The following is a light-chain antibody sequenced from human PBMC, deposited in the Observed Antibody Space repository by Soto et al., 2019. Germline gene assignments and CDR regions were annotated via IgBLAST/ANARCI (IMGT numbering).Light chain of an antibody. CDR1: QTISGT. J-gene: IGKJ1*01. CDR3: QQYDNWPWT. CDR2: GAS. V-gene: IGKV3-15*01. Sequence: EIVMTQSPAALSVAPCGVATLSCSASQTISGTLAWYQQKPGQAPRLLIHGASTRAPGFPARFSGSGSGTDFTLTISSLQSEDFAVYYCQQYDNWPWTFGQGTKVDI.